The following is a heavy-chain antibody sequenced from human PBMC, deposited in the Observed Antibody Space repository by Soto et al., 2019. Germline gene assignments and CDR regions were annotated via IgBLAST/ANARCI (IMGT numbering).Heavy chain of an antibody. CDR2: ISGSSACI. CDR1: GFTFSTYT. CDR3: ARDKDTVVVPQFDP. V-gene: IGHV3-21*01. D-gene: IGHD2-2*01. J-gene: IGHJ5*02. Sequence: PGGSLRLSCAASGFTFSTYTMNWVRQAPGKGLEWVSSISGSSACIYYADSVKGRFTISRDNAKNSLYLDLTSLRAEDTSMYYCARDKDTVVVPQFDPWGQGTLVTVSS.